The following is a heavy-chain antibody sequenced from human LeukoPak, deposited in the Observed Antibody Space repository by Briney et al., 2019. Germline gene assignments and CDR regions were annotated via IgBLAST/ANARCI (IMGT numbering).Heavy chain of an antibody. Sequence: SQTLSLTCGLSGDSVSSNGAAWNWIRQSPSRGLEWLGRTYYRSRWLNDFAPSVKSRIIISPDTSKNQFSLQLSSVTPEDTAVYYCARDGRLYYYGSGSYYPGSAFDIWGQGTMVTVSS. CDR2: TYYRSRWLN. D-gene: IGHD3-10*01. CDR3: ARDGRLYYYGSGSYYPGSAFDI. V-gene: IGHV6-1*01. J-gene: IGHJ3*02. CDR1: GDSVSSNGAA.